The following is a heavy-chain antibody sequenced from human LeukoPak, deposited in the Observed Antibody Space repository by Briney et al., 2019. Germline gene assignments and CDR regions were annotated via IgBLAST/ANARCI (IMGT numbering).Heavy chain of an antibody. Sequence: PGGSLRLSCAASGFTFSSYAMHWVRQAPGKGLEWVAVISYDGSNKYYADSVKGRFTISRDNSKNTLYLQMNSLRAEGTAVYYCARDHGSYYYFDYWGQGTLVTVSS. J-gene: IGHJ4*02. CDR2: ISYDGSNK. V-gene: IGHV3-30-3*01. CDR1: GFTFSSYA. CDR3: ARDHGSYYYFDY. D-gene: IGHD1-26*01.